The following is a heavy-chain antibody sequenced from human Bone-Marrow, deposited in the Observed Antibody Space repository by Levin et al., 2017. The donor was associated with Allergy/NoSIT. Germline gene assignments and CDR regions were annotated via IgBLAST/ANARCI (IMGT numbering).Heavy chain of an antibody. CDR1: GFTFSSYA. D-gene: IGHD2-2*03. CDR2: ISGSGGST. Sequence: SCAASGFTFSSYAMSWVRQAPGKGLEWVSAISGSGGSTYYADSVKGRFTISRDNSKNTLYLQMNSLRAEDTAVYYCAKDEVDIVVEDYYYYYGMDVWGQGTTVTVSS. J-gene: IGHJ6*02. CDR3: AKDEVDIVVEDYYYYYGMDV. V-gene: IGHV3-23*01.